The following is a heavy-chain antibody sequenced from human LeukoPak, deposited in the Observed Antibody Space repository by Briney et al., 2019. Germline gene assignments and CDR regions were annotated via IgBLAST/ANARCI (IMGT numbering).Heavy chain of an antibody. D-gene: IGHD3-3*01. CDR3: AKEGDFWNGHYFDY. V-gene: IGHV3-23*01. J-gene: IGHJ4*02. CDR1: GFTFKNYA. CDR2: ISGDAVTS. Sequence: GGSLRLSCAASGFTFKNYAMNWVRQSPGQGLEWVSTISGDAVTSWYADSVKGRFTVSRDKSKNTLYLQMNSLRAEDTAVYYCAKEGDFWNGHYFDYWGQGTLVTVSS.